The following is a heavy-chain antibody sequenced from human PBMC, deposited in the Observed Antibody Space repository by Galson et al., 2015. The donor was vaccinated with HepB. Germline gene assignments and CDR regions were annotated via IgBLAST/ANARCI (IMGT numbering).Heavy chain of an antibody. D-gene: IGHD1-26*01. V-gene: IGHV1-69*13. J-gene: IGHJ4*02. CDR2: IIPIFGIA. Sequence: SVKVSCKASGGTFSSYAISWVRQAPGQGLEWMGGIIPIFGIANYAQKFQGRVTITADESTSTAYMELSSLRSEDTAVYYCARDVAGGSYLGYWGQGTLVTVSS. CDR3: ARDVAGGSYLGY. CDR1: GGTFSSYA.